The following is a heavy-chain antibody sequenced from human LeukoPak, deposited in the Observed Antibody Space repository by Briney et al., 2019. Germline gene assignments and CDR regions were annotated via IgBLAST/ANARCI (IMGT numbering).Heavy chain of an antibody. CDR3: AKDGLKNYGYVWD. Sequence: PGGSLRLSCAASGFTFSAFAMTWVRQAPGKGLEWVSTVTSDGDNTYSADSVKGRITFSRDNSKNTLSLQLRSLRAEDTAVYYCAKDGLKNYGYVWDWGQGTLVTVSS. V-gene: IGHV3-23*01. D-gene: IGHD3-10*01. CDR2: VTSDGDNT. CDR1: GFTFSAFA. J-gene: IGHJ4*02.